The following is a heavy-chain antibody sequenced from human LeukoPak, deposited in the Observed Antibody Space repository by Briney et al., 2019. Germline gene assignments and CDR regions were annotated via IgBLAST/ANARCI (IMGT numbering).Heavy chain of an antibody. V-gene: IGHV5-51*01. CDR2: IYPGDSDT. J-gene: IGHJ4*02. Sequence: GGSLKISCKGSGSRFTSYWIGWVRQMPGKGLEWMGIIYPGDSDTRYSPSFQGQVTISADKSISTAYLQWSSLKASDTAMYYCARVGGSGSSTNDYWGQGTLVTVSS. CDR3: ARVGGSGSSTNDY. D-gene: IGHD3-10*01. CDR1: GSRFTSYW.